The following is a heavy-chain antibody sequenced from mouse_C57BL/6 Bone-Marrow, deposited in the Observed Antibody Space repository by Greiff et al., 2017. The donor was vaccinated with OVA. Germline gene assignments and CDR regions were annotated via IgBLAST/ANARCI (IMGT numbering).Heavy chain of an antibody. CDR2: IDPENGDT. Sequence: DVKLVESGAELVRPGASVKLSCTASGFNIKDDYMHWVKQRPEQGLEWIGWIDPENGDTEYASKFQGKATITADTSSNTAYLQLSSLTSEDTAVYYCTHYYGSRWYVDVWGTGTTVTVSS. D-gene: IGHD1-1*01. J-gene: IGHJ1*03. CDR3: THYYGSRWYVDV. CDR1: GFNIKDDY. V-gene: IGHV14-4*01.